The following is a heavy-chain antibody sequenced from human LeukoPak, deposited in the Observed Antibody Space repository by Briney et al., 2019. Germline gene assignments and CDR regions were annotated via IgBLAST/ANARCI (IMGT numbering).Heavy chain of an antibody. Sequence: ASVKVSCKASGYTFTSYGISWVRQAPGQGLEWMGWTSAYNGNTNYAQKLQGRVTMTTDTSTSTAYMELRSLRSDDTAVYYCARAVSRYDFWNYYYMDVWGKGTTVTVSS. CDR1: GYTFTSYG. CDR3: ARAVSRYDFWNYYYMDV. J-gene: IGHJ6*03. CDR2: TSAYNGNT. D-gene: IGHD3-3*01. V-gene: IGHV1-18*01.